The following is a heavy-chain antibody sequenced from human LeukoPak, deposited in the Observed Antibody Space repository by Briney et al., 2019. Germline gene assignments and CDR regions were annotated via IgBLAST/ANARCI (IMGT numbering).Heavy chain of an antibody. D-gene: IGHD3-16*01. CDR1: GFTFSSYA. Sequence: GGSLRLSCAASGFTFSSYAMSWVRQAPGKGLEWVSAISGSGGSTYYADSVKGRFTISRDNSKSTLCLQMNSLRAEDTAVYYCAKDWGEYFDYVWGSFTSFDSWGQGTLVTVSS. V-gene: IGHV3-23*01. J-gene: IGHJ4*02. CDR2: ISGSGGST. CDR3: AKDWGEYFDYVWGSFTSFDS.